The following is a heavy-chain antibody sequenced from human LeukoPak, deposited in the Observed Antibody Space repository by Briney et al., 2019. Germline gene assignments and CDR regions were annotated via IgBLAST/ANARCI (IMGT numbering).Heavy chain of an antibody. J-gene: IGHJ4*02. CDR3: TKDVEVCTGGSCYWTTFDS. Sequence: GGSLRLSCAASGFTFSSYPMSWVRQAPGKGLEWVSTISGSAGASYYADSVKGRFAISRDNSKNTLYLQMNGLRAEDTAIYYCTKDVEVCTGGSCYWTTFDSWGQGTLVTVSS. V-gene: IGHV3-23*01. CDR1: GFTFSSYP. CDR2: ISGSAGAS. D-gene: IGHD2-15*01.